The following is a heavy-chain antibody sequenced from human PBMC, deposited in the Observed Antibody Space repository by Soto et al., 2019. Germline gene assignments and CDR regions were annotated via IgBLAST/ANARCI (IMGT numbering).Heavy chain of an antibody. CDR2: ISSSSSYI. V-gene: IGHV3-21*01. CDR1: GFTFSSYS. J-gene: IGHJ6*02. CDR3: ARDLAKAVANYYGMDV. Sequence: PGGSLRLSCAASGFTFSSYSMNWVRQAPGKGLEWVSSISSSSSYIYYVDSVKGRFTISRDNAKNSLYLQMNSLRAEDTAVYYCARDLAKAVANYYGMDVWGQGTTVTVSS. D-gene: IGHD3-16*01.